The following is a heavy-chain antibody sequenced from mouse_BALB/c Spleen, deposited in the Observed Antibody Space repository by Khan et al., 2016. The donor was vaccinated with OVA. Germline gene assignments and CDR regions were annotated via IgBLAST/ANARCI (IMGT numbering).Heavy chain of an antibody. CDR2: INTFTGEP. V-gene: IGHV9-3-1*01. CDR1: GYTFTNYG. CDR3: ARPPYFSYSLDH. D-gene: IGHD2-12*01. Sequence: QIQLVQSGPEMKKPGETVKISCKASGYTFTNYGMNWVKQSPGKALKWMGWINTFTGEPTYADDFKGRFAFSLETSASTASLQINNLKNEDTATYFCARPPYFSYSLDHGGQGTSVTPSS. J-gene: IGHJ4*01.